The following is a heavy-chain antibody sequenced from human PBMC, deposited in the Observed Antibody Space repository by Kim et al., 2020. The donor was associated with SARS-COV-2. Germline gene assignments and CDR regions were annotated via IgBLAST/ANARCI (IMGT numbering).Heavy chain of an antibody. Sequence: GGSLRLSCAASGFTFSSYAMHWVRQAPGKGLEWVAVISYDGSNKYYADSVKGRFTISRDNSKNTLYLQMNSLRAEDTAVYYCARDLARRAMVTAFDIWGQGTMVTVSS. V-gene: IGHV3-30-3*01. CDR3: ARDLARRAMVTAFDI. CDR2: ISYDGSNK. D-gene: IGHD5-18*01. CDR1: GFTFSSYA. J-gene: IGHJ3*02.